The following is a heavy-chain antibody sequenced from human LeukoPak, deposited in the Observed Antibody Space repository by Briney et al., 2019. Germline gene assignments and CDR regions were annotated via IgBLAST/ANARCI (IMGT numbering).Heavy chain of an antibody. CDR2: VIPTLGIA. D-gene: IGHD3/OR15-3a*01. CDR1: GYTFTSYG. V-gene: IGHV1-69*04. Sequence: VASVKVSCKASGYTFTSYGISWVRQAPEQGLEWMGRVIPTLGIALYAQRFKGRVTITADKSTNTAYMELSSLTFEDTAVYFCARDLVCTVNCKDSWGQGTLVTVSS. J-gene: IGHJ5*01. CDR3: ARDLVCTVNCKDS.